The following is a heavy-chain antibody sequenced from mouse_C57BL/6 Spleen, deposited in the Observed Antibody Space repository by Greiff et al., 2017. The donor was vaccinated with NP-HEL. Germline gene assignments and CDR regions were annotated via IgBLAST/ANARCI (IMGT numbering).Heavy chain of an antibody. V-gene: IGHV5-4*01. CDR2: ISDGGSYT. CDR3: ARDRDYYGSREAFDY. CDR1: GFTFSSYA. D-gene: IGHD1-1*01. Sequence: EVKLMESGGGLVKPGGSLKLSCAASGFTFSSYAMSWVRQTPEKRLEWVATISDGGSYTYYPDNVKGRFTISRDNAKNNLYLQMSHLKSEDTAMYYCARDRDYYGSREAFDYWGQGTTLTVSS. J-gene: IGHJ2*01.